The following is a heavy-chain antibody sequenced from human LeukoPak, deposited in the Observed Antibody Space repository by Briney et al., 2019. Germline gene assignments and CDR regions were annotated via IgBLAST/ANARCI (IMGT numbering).Heavy chain of an antibody. D-gene: IGHD6-6*01. CDR2: LAGDGVNI. J-gene: IGHJ3*02. Sequence: GGSLRLSCAASGFTFSIYGMHWVRQAPGKGLEWVALLAGDGVNIFYADSVKGRFTISRDNSKNTLYLQMNSLRAEDTAVYYCASSYSSSQRGAFDIWGQGTMVTVSS. V-gene: IGHV3-30*03. CDR3: ASSYSSSQRGAFDI. CDR1: GFTFSIYG.